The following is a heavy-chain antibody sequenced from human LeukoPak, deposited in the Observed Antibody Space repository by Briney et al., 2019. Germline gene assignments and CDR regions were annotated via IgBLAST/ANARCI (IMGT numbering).Heavy chain of an antibody. V-gene: IGHV4-61*08. CDR3: ARDGTSIAAPYYYYGMDV. D-gene: IGHD6-6*01. J-gene: IGHJ6*02. Sequence: SETLSLTCAVSGGSISSGGYSWSWIRQPPGKGLEWIGYIYYSGSTNYNPSLKSRVTISVDTSKNQFSLKLSSVTAADTAVYYCARDGTSIAAPYYYYGMDVWGQGTTVTVSS. CDR2: IYYSGST. CDR1: GGSISSGGYS.